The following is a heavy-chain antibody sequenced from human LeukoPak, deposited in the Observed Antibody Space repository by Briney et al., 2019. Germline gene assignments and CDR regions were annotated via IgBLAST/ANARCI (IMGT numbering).Heavy chain of an antibody. CDR3: TGYGSGSYFFDH. D-gene: IGHD3-10*01. V-gene: IGHV4-34*01. CDR1: GGSFSGYY. J-gene: IGHJ4*02. Sequence: SETLSLTCAVYGGSFSGYYWSWIRQPPGKGLEWIGEINHSGSTNYNPSLKSRVTISVDTSKNQFSLKLSSVTAADTAVYYCTGYGSGSYFFDHWGQGTLVTVSS. CDR2: INHSGST.